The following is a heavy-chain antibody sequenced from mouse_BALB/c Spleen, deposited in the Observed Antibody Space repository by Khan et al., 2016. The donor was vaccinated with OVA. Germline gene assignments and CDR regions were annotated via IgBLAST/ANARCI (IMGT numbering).Heavy chain of an antibody. CDR1: GFSLDKYS. J-gene: IGHJ3*01. CDR2: IWSAGST. CDR3: ARRGYDYGRGALFVY. Sequence: QVQLKESGPGLVAPSQSLSITCTVSGFSLDKYSVHWIRQSPGKGLEWLGVIWSAGSTDYNAALISRLTITKDNSRSQVFFKVKSLQPNDTAIYYCARRGYDYGRGALFVYWGQGTLVTVSA. V-gene: IGHV2-2*02. D-gene: IGHD2-4*01.